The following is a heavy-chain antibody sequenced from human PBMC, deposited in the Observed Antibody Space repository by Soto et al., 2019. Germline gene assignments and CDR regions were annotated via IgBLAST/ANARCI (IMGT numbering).Heavy chain of an antibody. Sequence: QIQLVESGGGVVQPGRSLRLSCTASGFTFNSYGFNWVRQAPGKGLEGVAGIWYDGNTKYYADSVKGRFTISRDNLRSTVYLQMNSLTAEDTAVYYCARPLVAPVAGTYYSGMDGWGQGTTVNVPP. CDR2: IWYDGNTK. CDR3: ARPLVAPVAGTYYSGMDG. D-gene: IGHD6-19*01. V-gene: IGHV3-33*01. J-gene: IGHJ6*01. CDR1: GFTFNSYG.